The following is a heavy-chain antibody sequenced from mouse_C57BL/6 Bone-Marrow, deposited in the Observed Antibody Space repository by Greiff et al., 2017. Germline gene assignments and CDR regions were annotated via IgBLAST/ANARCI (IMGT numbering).Heavy chain of an antibody. J-gene: IGHJ1*03. CDR3: TRNYGSSYRYFDV. CDR2: IYPGNSDT. CDR1: GYTFTSYW. V-gene: IGHV1-5*01. Sequence: VQLQQSGTVLARPGASVKMSCKTSGYTFTSYWMHWVKQRPGQGLEWIGAIYPGNSDTSYNQKFKGKAKLTAVTSASTAYMELSSLTNEDSAVYYCTRNYGSSYRYFDVWGTGTTVTVSS. D-gene: IGHD1-1*01.